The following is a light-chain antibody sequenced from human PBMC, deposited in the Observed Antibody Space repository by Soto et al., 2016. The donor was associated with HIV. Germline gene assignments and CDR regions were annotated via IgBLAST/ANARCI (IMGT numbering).Light chain of an antibody. CDR1: QGITNY. Sequence: DIQMTQSPSSLSASVGDRVTISCRASQGITNYLAWYQQKPGKVPKLLIYAASTLYSGVPSRFSGSGSGTDFTLTISSLQPEDVATYYSQKYNNALWTFGQGTKVEIK. CDR3: QKYNNALWT. CDR2: AAS. V-gene: IGKV1-27*01. J-gene: IGKJ1*01.